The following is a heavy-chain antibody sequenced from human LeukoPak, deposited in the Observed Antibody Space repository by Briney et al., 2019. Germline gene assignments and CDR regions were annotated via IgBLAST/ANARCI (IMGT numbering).Heavy chain of an antibody. CDR3: ARGHYKEYFDY. Sequence: SETLSLTCTVSGGSISSGGYYWSWIRQPPGKGLEWIGYIYYSGSTNYKPSLKSRVTISVDTSKNQFSLKLSSVTAADTAVYYCARGHYKEYFDYWGQGTLVTVSS. D-gene: IGHD4-11*01. J-gene: IGHJ4*02. CDR1: GGSISSGGYY. V-gene: IGHV4-61*08. CDR2: IYYSGST.